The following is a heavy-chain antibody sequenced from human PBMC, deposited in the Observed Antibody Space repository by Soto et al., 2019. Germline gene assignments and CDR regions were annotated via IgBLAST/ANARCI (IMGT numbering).Heavy chain of an antibody. Sequence: PGESLKISCKGSGYSFTSYWISWVRQMPGKGLEWMGRIDPSDSYTNYSLSFQGHVTISADKSISTAYLQWSSLKASDTAMYYCARPPNYYGSGSHLFVSNRDGMDVWGQGTTVTVSS. D-gene: IGHD3-10*01. CDR3: ARPPNYYGSGSHLFVSNRDGMDV. V-gene: IGHV5-10-1*01. CDR2: IDPSDSYT. CDR1: GYSFTSYW. J-gene: IGHJ6*02.